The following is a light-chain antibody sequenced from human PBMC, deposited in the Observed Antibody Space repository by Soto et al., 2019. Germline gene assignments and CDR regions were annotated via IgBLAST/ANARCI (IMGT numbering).Light chain of an antibody. Sequence: QSVLTQPASVSGSPGQSITISCTGTSSDVGGYNYVSWHQQHPGKAPKLMIYEVSNRPSGVSNRFSGSKSGKTASLTISGLQAEDEADYYGSSYTGSSTVVFGGGTKLIVL. CDR2: EVS. J-gene: IGLJ2*01. CDR3: SSYTGSSTVV. V-gene: IGLV2-14*01. CDR1: SSDVGGYNY.